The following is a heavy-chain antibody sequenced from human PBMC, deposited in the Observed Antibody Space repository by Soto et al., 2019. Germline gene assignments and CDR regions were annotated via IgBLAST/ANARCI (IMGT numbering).Heavy chain of an antibody. V-gene: IGHV4-59*01. CDR1: GGSISSYY. Sequence: SETLSLTCTVSGGSISSYYWSWIRQPPGKGLEWIGYIYYSGSTNYNPSLKSRVTISVDTSKNQFSLKLSSVTAADTAVYYCARVEGLGAGSYYTLVGNYYGMDVWGQGTTVTVSS. CDR3: ARVEGLGAGSYYTLVGNYYGMDV. CDR2: IYYSGST. D-gene: IGHD3-10*01. J-gene: IGHJ6*02.